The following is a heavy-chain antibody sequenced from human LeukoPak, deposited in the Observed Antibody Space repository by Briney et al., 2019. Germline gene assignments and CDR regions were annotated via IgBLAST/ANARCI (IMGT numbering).Heavy chain of an antibody. CDR1: GFTLSSYE. CDR3: ARAGMGRSGYVCLDY. CDR2: IDYSGGST. D-gene: IGHD3-22*01. Sequence: GGSLRLSCTASGFTLSSYEMSWIRQAPGKGLEWVSSIDYSGGSTHYADSVMGRFTISRDNSKNTLYLQLNSLSADDTAVYYCARAGMGRSGYVCLDYWGQGTLVTVSS. V-gene: IGHV3-23*01. J-gene: IGHJ4*02.